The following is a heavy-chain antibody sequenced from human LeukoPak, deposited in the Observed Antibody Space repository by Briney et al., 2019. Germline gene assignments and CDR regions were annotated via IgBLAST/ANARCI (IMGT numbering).Heavy chain of an antibody. CDR3: ARDFRITAAGTGYYYGMDV. CDR1: GYTFTGYY. CDR2: INPNIGGT. Sequence: ASVKVSCKASGYTFTGYYMHWVRQTPGQGLEWMGWINPNIGGTNYAQKFQGRVTMTRDTSISTAYMELRRVRSDDTAVYYCARDFRITAAGTGYYYGMDVWGQGTTVTVSS. V-gene: IGHV1-2*02. D-gene: IGHD6-13*01. J-gene: IGHJ6*02.